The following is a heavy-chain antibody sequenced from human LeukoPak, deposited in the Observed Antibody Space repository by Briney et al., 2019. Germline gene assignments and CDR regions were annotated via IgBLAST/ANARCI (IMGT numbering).Heavy chain of an antibody. J-gene: IGHJ4*02. Sequence: GGSLRLSCAASGFTFSSYAISWVRQAPGKVMEWVSAISGSGGSTYYAESVKGRFTISRDNSKNTLYLQMNSLRAEDTAVYYCVAVPMGYDSSGYYFYYWGQGTLVTVSS. CDR1: GFTFSSYA. CDR3: VAVPMGYDSSGYYFYY. D-gene: IGHD3-22*01. V-gene: IGHV3-23*01. CDR2: ISGSGGST.